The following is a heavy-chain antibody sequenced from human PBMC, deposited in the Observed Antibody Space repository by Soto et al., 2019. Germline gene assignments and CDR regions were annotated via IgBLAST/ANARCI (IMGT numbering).Heavy chain of an antibody. J-gene: IGHJ6*04. V-gene: IGHV1-69*13. CDR2: IIPIFGTA. Sequence: GASVKVSCKASGGTFSSYAISWVRQAPGQGLEWMGGIIPIFGTANYAQKFQGRVTITADESTSTAYMELSSLRSEDTAVYYCARAHCSSXSCYLEGXXXXXSXXXXGMDVWGKGNTVTVSS. CDR1: GGTFSSYA. CDR3: ARAHCSSXSCYLEGXXXXXSXXXXGMDV. D-gene: IGHD2-2*01.